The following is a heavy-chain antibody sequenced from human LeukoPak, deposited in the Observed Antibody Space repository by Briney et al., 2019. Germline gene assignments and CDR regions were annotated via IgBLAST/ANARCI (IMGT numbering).Heavy chain of an antibody. D-gene: IGHD6-13*01. V-gene: IGHV1-69*06. Sequence: SVTVSCKASGGTFSSYAISWVRQAPGQGRAWMGRIIPIFGTANYAQKFQGRVTITADKSTSTAYMELSSLRSEDTAVYYCARDHVPAAAEDWGQGTLVTVSS. CDR2: IIPIFGTA. CDR1: GGTFSSYA. J-gene: IGHJ4*02. CDR3: ARDHVPAAAED.